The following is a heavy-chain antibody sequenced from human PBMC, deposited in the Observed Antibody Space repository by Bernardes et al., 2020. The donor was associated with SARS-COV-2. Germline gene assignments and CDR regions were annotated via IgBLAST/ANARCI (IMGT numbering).Heavy chain of an antibody. CDR3: ARHFPPPLVLGGFDF. D-gene: IGHD3-16*01. Sequence: SETLSLTCTVSGASISSLTHYWGWIRQPPGKGLEWIASIYYSGNTYFNPSLKSRVTISVDTSKNQFSLHLSSLTAADTAVYYCARHFPPPLVLGGFDFWGKGTLVPVSS. CDR2: IYYSGNT. CDR1: GASISSLTHY. V-gene: IGHV4-39*01. J-gene: IGHJ4*02.